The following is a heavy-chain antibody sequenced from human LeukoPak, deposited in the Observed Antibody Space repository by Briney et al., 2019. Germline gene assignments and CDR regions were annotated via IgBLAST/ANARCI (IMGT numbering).Heavy chain of an antibody. CDR3: ARGPPLTFDHTPEGYYHYYMDV. CDR1: GGTFSSFA. D-gene: IGHD1-14*01. Sequence: SVKVSCKTSGGTFSSFAIAWVRQAPGQGLAWMAGIIPIFATTNYAQAFQGRVSLTADESTSTVYMELSGLRYDDTAVYYCARGPPLTFDHTPEGYYHYYMDVWGEGTTVTISS. CDR2: IIPIFATT. V-gene: IGHV1-69*13. J-gene: IGHJ6*03.